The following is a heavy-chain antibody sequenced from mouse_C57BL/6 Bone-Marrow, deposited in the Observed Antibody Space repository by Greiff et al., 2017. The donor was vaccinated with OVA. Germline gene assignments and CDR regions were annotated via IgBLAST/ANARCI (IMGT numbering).Heavy chain of an antibody. V-gene: IGHV1-64*01. D-gene: IGHD4-1*01. CDR2: IHPNSGST. Sequence: QVQLQQPGAELVKPGASVKLSCKASGYTFTSYWMHWVKQRPGQGLEWIGMIHPNSGSTNYNEKFKSKATLTVDKSSSTAYMQLRSLTSEDSAVDFCARGWAGTPFAYWGQGTLVTVSA. J-gene: IGHJ3*01. CDR3: ARGWAGTPFAY. CDR1: GYTFTSYW.